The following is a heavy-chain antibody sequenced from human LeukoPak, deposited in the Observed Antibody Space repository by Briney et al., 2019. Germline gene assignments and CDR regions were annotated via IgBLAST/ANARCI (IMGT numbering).Heavy chain of an antibody. Sequence: PSETLSLTCTVSGGSISSYYWSWIRQPPGKGLEWIGYIYYSGSTNCNPSLKSRVTISVDTSKNQFSLKLSSVTAADTAVYYCARGDIAAAETNFDYWGQGTLVTVSS. CDR3: ARGDIAAAETNFDY. J-gene: IGHJ4*02. CDR1: GGSISSYY. V-gene: IGHV4-59*01. CDR2: IYYSGST. D-gene: IGHD6-13*01.